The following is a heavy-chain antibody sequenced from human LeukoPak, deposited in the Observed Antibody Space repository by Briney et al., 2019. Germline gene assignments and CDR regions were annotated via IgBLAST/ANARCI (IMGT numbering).Heavy chain of an antibody. CDR3: AHRVVRGVINWFDP. V-gene: IGHV2-5*01. J-gene: IGHJ5*02. Sequence: ASGPTLVKPTQTLTLTCTFSGFSLSTSGVGVGWIRQPPGKALEWLALIYWNDDKRYSPSLKSRLTITKDTSKNQVVLTTTNMDPVDTATYYCAHRVVRGVINWFDPWGQGTLVTVSS. CDR2: IYWNDDK. CDR1: GFSLSTSGVG. D-gene: IGHD3-10*01.